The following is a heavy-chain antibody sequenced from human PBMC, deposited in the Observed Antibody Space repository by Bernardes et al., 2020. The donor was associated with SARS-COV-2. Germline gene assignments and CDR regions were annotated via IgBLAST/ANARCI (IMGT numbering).Heavy chain of an antibody. V-gene: IGHV3-11*01. D-gene: IGHD6-13*01. CDR1: GFTFSDYY. CDR3: ARVGTTTAAGTSDY. J-gene: IGHJ4*02. CDR2: ISTSATVM. Sequence: GGSLRLSCAASGFTFSDYYMSWMRQAPGKGLEWLSYISTSATVMSYADSVRGRFTISRDNIKNSLFLQMNSLRAEDTAVYYCARVGTTTAAGTSDYWGQGTLVTVSA.